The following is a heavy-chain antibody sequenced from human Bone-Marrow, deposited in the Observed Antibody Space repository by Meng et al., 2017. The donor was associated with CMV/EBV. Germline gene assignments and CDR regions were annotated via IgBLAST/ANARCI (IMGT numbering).Heavy chain of an antibody. V-gene: IGHV3-30*02. CDR3: AKSYGDYVDYFDY. CDR1: GFTFSSYG. CDR2: IRYDGSNN. D-gene: IGHD4-17*01. J-gene: IGHJ4*02. Sequence: GGSLRHSCAASGFTFSSYGMHWVRQAPGKGLEWVAFIRYDGSNNYYVDSVKGRFTISRDSSKNTLYLQMNSLRAEDTAVYYCAKSYGDYVDYFDYWGQGTLVTVSS.